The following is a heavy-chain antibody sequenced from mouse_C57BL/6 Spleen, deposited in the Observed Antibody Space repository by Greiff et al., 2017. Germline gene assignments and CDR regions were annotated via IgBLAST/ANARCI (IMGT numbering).Heavy chain of an antibody. D-gene: IGHD1-1*01. CDR3: AIFPITTVVAIGD. J-gene: IGHJ2*01. CDR1: GYTFTSYW. V-gene: IGHV1-74*01. Sequence: VQLQQPGAELVKPGASVKMSCKASGYTFTSYWITWVKQRPGQGLEWIGRIHPSDSDTNYNQKFKGKATLTVDKSSSTAYMQLSSLTSEDSAVYYCAIFPITTVVAIGDWGQGTTLTVSS. CDR2: IHPSDSDT.